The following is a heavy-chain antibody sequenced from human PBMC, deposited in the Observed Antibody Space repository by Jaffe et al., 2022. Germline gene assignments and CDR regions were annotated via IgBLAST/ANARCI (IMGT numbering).Heavy chain of an antibody. CDR2: IYYSGST. CDR3: ARHFGYYYGSGSYGRLGELSIYYFDY. Sequence: QLQLQESGPGLVKPSETLSLTCTVSGGSISSSSYYWGWIRQPPGKGLEWVGSIYYSGSTYYNPSLKSRVTISVDTSKSQFSLKLNSVTAADTAVYYCARHFGYYYGSGSYGRLGELSIYYFDYWGQGTLVTVSS. CDR1: GGSISSSSYY. D-gene: IGHD3-10*01. V-gene: IGHV4-39*01. J-gene: IGHJ4*02.